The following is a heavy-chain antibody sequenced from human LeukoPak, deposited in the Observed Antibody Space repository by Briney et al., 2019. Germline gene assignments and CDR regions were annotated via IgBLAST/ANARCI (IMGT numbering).Heavy chain of an antibody. V-gene: IGHV3-43D*03. J-gene: IGHJ4*02. CDR2: ISWDGGST. Sequence: PGGSLRLSCAASGFTFDDYAMHWVRQAPGKGLEWVSLISWDGGSTYYADSVKGRFTISRDNSKNSLYLQMNSLRAEDTALYYCAKDIAAGALEGLHRFDYWGQGTLVTVSS. D-gene: IGHD2-15*01. CDR1: GFTFDDYA. CDR3: AKDIAAGALEGLHRFDY.